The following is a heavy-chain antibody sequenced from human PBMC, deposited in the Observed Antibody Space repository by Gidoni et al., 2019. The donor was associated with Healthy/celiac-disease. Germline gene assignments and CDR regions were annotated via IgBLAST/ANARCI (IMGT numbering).Heavy chain of an antibody. V-gene: IGHV3-48*01. CDR1: GFTFSRYS. J-gene: IGHJ4*02. CDR2: ISSSSSTI. CDR3: ARDEGRKVRGVDY. D-gene: IGHD3-10*01. Sequence: EVQLVESGGGLVQPGGSLRLSCAASGFTFSRYSMNWVSYISSSSSTIYYADSVKGRFTISRDNAKNSLYLQMNSLRAEDTAVYYCARDEGRKVRGVDYWGQGTLVTVSS.